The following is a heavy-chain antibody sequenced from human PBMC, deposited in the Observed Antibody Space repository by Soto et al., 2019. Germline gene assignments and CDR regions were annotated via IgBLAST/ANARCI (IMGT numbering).Heavy chain of an antibody. CDR1: GFTFSSYS. J-gene: IGHJ5*02. D-gene: IGHD2-2*01. CDR3: DREKDIVVGTDARSSFSGFDP. V-gene: IGHV3-21*01. CDR2: ISSSSSYI. Sequence: GGSLRLSCAASGFTFSSYSMNWVRQAPGKGLEWVSSISSSSSYIYYADSVKGRFTISRDNAKNSLYLQMNSLRAEDTAVYYCDREKDIVVGTDARSSFSGFDPWGQVTLVTVSS.